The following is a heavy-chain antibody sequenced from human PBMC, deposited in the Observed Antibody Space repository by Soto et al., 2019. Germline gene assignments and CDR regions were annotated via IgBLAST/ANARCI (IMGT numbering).Heavy chain of an antibody. CDR1: GFTFSSYG. CDR3: ARVYYYDSTDPRNAFDI. V-gene: IGHV3-33*01. CDR2: IWYDGSNK. J-gene: IGHJ3*02. D-gene: IGHD3-22*01. Sequence: PGGSLRLSCAASGFTFSSYGMYWVRQAPCKGLEWVAVIWYDGSNKYYEDSVKGRFTISRDNSKNTLYLQMNSLRAEDTAVYYCARVYYYDSTDPRNAFDIWGQGTMVTVSS.